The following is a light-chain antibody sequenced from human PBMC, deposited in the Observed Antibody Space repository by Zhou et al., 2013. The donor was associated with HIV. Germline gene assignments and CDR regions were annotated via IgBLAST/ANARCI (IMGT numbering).Light chain of an antibody. CDR3: MQGRYWPIFT. CDR2: KVS. V-gene: IGKV2-30*02. CDR1: QSLVHSDGNTY. J-gene: IGKJ3*01. Sequence: DVVLTQSPLSLPVTLGQPASISCRSSQSLVHSDGNTYLSWFQQRPGQSPRRLIYKVSNRDSGVPDRFSGSGSGTDFTLKISRVEAEDVGVYYCMQGRYWPIFTFGPGTRVDIK.